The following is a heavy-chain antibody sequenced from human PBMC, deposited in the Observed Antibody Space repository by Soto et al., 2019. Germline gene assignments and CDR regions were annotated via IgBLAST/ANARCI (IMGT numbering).Heavy chain of an antibody. CDR2: ISPNSGGT. D-gene: IGHD5-12*01. CDR1: GYTFTGYN. CDR3: ARDSMSGYDYHSYLY. V-gene: IGHV1-2*02. Sequence: QVQLVQSGAEVKKPGASVKVSCKASGYTFTGYNMHWVRQAPGQGLEWMGWISPNSGGTNYAQKFQGRVTMTRDMTISTAYMELSRLRSDDTAVYYCARDSMSGYDYHSYLYWGQGTLVTVSS. J-gene: IGHJ4*02.